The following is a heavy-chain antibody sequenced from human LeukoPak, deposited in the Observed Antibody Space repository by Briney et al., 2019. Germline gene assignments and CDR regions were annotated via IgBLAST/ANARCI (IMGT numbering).Heavy chain of an antibody. Sequence: ASVKVSCKTSGDTFTTYAIIWVRQAPGQGLEWMGGIIPMFGTPNYAQRLQGRVTITADKSTSTAYMELSSLRSDDTAVYYCARDYYGSGSELDYWGQGTLVTVSS. CDR2: IIPMFGTP. V-gene: IGHV1-69*06. J-gene: IGHJ4*02. D-gene: IGHD3-10*01. CDR1: GDTFTTYA. CDR3: ARDYYGSGSELDY.